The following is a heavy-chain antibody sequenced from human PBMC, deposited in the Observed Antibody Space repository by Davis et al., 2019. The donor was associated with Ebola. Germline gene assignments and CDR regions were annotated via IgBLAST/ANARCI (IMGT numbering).Heavy chain of an antibody. V-gene: IGHV3-48*01. CDR3: ARRDSGGYLPKAHPLDS. CDR2: ISSSSATI. Sequence: GESLKISCAGLGFTFGHYSMTWVRQAPGKGLEWVSFISSSSATIYYADSVKGRFIISRDNAKNSVSLQMNSLRVEDTAVYYCARRDSGGYLPKAHPLDSWGQGTLVTVSS. J-gene: IGHJ5*01. D-gene: IGHD3-22*01. CDR1: GFTFGHYS.